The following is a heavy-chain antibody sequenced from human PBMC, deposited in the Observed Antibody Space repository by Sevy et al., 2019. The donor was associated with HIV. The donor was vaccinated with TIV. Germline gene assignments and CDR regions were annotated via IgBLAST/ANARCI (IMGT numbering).Heavy chain of an antibody. CDR2: ISYDGNNR. CDR1: GFTFSDHG. J-gene: IGHJ4*02. D-gene: IGHD4-17*01. CDR3: AKEDYGGNLPNYFAS. Sequence: GGSLRLSCAASGFTFSDHGMHWVRQAPGKGLDWVAAISYDGNNRYYADSVKGRFTISRDNSKNTLYLQMDSVRPEDTAVYYCAKEDYGGNLPNYFASWAQGTRVTVSS. V-gene: IGHV3-30*18.